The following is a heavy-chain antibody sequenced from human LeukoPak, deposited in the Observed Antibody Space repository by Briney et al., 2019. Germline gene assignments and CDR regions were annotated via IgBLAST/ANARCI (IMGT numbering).Heavy chain of an antibody. CDR3: ARVYYYDSSGYLPLVDY. Sequence: ASVKVSCKASGYTFTSYGISWVRQAPGQGLERMGWISAYNGNTNYAQKLQGRVTMTTDTSTSTAYMELRSLRSDDTAVYYCARVYYYDSSGYLPLVDYWGQGTLVTVSS. D-gene: IGHD3-22*01. CDR1: GYTFTSYG. CDR2: ISAYNGNT. J-gene: IGHJ4*02. V-gene: IGHV1-18*01.